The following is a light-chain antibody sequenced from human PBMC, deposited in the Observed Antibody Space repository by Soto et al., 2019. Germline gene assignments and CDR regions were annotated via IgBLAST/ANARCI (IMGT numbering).Light chain of an antibody. V-gene: IGLV1-47*01. CDR3: AAWDDSSSGQL. CDR1: SSNIGSNY. Sequence: QSVLTQPPSASGTPGQRVTISCSGSSSNIGSNYVYWYQQLPGTAPKLLIYRNNQRPSGVPDRFSGSKSGTSASLAISGLGSEDEADYYCAAWDDSSSGQLFATGSMV. J-gene: IGLJ1*01. CDR2: RNN.